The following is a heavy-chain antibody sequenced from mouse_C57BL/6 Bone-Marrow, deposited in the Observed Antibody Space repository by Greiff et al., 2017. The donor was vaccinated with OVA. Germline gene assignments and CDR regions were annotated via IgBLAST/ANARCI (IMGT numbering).Heavy chain of an antibody. CDR1: GYTFTNYW. V-gene: IGHV1-63*01. Sequence: VQLKESGAELVRPGTSVKMSCKASGYTFTNYWIGWAKQRPGHGLEWIGDIYPGGGYTNYNEKFKGKATLTADKSSSTAYMQFSSLTSEDSAIYYCARLYYGSLYYFDYWGQGTTLTVSS. J-gene: IGHJ2*01. CDR3: ARLYYGSLYYFDY. CDR2: IYPGGGYT. D-gene: IGHD1-1*01.